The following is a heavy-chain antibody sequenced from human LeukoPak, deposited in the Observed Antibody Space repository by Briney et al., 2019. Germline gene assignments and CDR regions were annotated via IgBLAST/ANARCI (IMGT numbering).Heavy chain of an antibody. CDR2: IYTGGST. D-gene: IGHD2-15*01. CDR3: ARGLGTNYGGYCTGGSCPFY. Sequence: GGSLRLSCVDSGFSVGSNYMSWVRQAPGKGLEWDSVIYTGGSTYYADSVKGRFTISRDYSGNTVYLQMNSLRVEDTAVYYCARGLGTNYGGYCTGGSCPFYWGQGTLVTVSS. V-gene: IGHV3-66*01. CDR1: GFSVGSNY. J-gene: IGHJ4*02.